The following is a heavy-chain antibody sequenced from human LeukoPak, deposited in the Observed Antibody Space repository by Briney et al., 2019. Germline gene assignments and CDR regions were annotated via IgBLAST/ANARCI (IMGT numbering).Heavy chain of an antibody. CDR1: RSTSTSNY. Sequence: GGSMRPSCAASRSTSTSNYMSWVRQAPVKGLESLSVIYSGGSTYYADSVKGRFTISRDNSKNTLYLQMNSLRAEDTAVYYCARDWVLSGSFLGFDYWGQGTLVTVSS. CDR2: IYSGGST. J-gene: IGHJ4*02. V-gene: IGHV3-53*01. CDR3: ARDWVLSGSFLGFDY. D-gene: IGHD1-26*01.